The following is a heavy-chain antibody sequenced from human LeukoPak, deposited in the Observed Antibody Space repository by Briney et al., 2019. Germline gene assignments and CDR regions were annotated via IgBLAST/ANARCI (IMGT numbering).Heavy chain of an antibody. J-gene: IGHJ4*02. CDR3: ARDRTGYFFDD. CDR2: IFSSGTT. CDR1: GASISSGAYY. Sequence: PSETLSLTCTVSGASISSGAYYWSWIRQHPGKGLERIGYIFSSGTTYYNPSLKSRVTISLDTSKSQFFLKLSSVTAADTAVYFCARDRTGYFFDDWGQGTLVTVSS. V-gene: IGHV4-31*03.